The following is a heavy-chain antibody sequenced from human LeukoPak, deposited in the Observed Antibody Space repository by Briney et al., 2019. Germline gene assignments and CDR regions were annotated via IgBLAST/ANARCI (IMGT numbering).Heavy chain of an antibody. V-gene: IGHV3-21*01. Sequence: GGSLRLSCAASGFTFSSYSMNWVRQAPGKGLEWVSSISSSSSYIYYADSVKGRFTISRDNAKNSLYLQMNSLRAEDTAVYYCARAPYQYYDFWSGYSRYYFDYWGQGTLVTVSS. J-gene: IGHJ4*02. D-gene: IGHD3-3*01. CDR3: ARAPYQYYDFWSGYSRYYFDY. CDR2: ISSSSSYI. CDR1: GFTFSSYS.